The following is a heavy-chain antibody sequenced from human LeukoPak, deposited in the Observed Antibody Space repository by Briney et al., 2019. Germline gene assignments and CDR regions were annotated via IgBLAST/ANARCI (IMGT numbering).Heavy chain of an antibody. CDR2: INHSGST. D-gene: IGHD3-3*01. J-gene: IGHJ4*02. CDR1: GGSFSGYY. CDR3: ARGTRRYYEFWSGYYTHYFDY. Sequence: SETLSLTCAVYGGSFSGYYWSWIRQPPGKGLEWIGEINHSGSTNYNPSLKSRVTISVDTSKNQFSLKLSSVTAADTAVYYCARGTRRYYEFWSGYYTHYFDYWGQGTLVTVSS. V-gene: IGHV4-34*01.